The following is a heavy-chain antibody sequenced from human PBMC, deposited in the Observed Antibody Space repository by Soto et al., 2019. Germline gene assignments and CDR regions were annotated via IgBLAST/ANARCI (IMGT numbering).Heavy chain of an antibody. D-gene: IGHD6-6*01. CDR1: GYTFTGYY. CDR3: ARGVEIAAAYYFDY. J-gene: IGHJ4*02. V-gene: IGHV1-2*02. CDR2: INPNSGGT. Sequence: ASVKVSCKASGYTFTGYYMHWVRQAPGQGLEWMGWINPNSGGTNYAQKFQGRVTMTRDTSISTAYMELSRLRSDDTAVYYCARGVEIAAAYYFDYWGQGTLVTVSS.